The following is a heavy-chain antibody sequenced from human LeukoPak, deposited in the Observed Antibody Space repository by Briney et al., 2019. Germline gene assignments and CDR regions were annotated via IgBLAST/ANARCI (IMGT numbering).Heavy chain of an antibody. V-gene: IGHV3-7*01. Sequence: GGSLRLSCAASGFTFSSYWMGWVRQAPGKGLERVANIKQDGSEKYYVDSVKGRFTISRDNAKNSLYLQMNSLRAEDTAVYYCARHGVVVPAAENAFDIWGQGTMVTVSS. J-gene: IGHJ3*02. CDR3: ARHGVVVPAAENAFDI. D-gene: IGHD2-2*01. CDR1: GFTFSSYW. CDR2: IKQDGSEK.